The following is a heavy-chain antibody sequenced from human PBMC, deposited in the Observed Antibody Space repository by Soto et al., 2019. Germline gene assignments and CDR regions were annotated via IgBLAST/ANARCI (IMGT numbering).Heavy chain of an antibody. CDR3: AKDTRYADYVRWFDS. Sequence: EVHLLESGGGLVQPGGSLRLSCTASGFTFSSYAMTWVRQAPGRGLEWVSGITASGGRTCYADSVKGRFTISRDNSRSTLYLQMNSLRAEDTAVYYCAKDTRYADYVRWFDSWGQGTLVTVSS. J-gene: IGHJ5*01. CDR1: GFTFSSYA. CDR2: ITASGGRT. V-gene: IGHV3-23*01. D-gene: IGHD4-17*01.